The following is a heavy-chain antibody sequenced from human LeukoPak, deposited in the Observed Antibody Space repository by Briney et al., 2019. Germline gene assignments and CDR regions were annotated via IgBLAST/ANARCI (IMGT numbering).Heavy chain of an antibody. CDR1: GGSISIYY. J-gene: IGHJ4*02. V-gene: IGHV4-4*07. CDR2: IYTSGTT. Sequence: SETLSLTCTVSGGSISIYYWSWIRQPAGKGLEWIGRIYTSGTTHYNPSLKSRVTISVGTSKNQFSLKLSSVTAADTAVYYCASFSIVGATRHDYWGQGTLVTVSS. CDR3: ASFSIVGATRHDY. D-gene: IGHD1-26*01.